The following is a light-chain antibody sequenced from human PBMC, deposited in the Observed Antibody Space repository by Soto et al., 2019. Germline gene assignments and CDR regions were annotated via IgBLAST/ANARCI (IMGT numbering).Light chain of an antibody. CDR1: QSFSNN. V-gene: IGKV3-15*01. CDR3: QQYNNWPPLYT. J-gene: IGKJ2*01. CDR2: GAS. Sequence: EIVMTQSPATLSVSPGERATLSCRASQSFSNNLAWYQQKPGQAPRLLIYGASTRATGIPARFSGSGSGTEFTLTISSLQSEDFAVYYCQQYNNWPPLYTFGQGTKLEIK.